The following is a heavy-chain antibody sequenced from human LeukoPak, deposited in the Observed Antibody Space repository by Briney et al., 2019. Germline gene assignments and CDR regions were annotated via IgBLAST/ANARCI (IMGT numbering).Heavy chain of an antibody. J-gene: IGHJ6*02. V-gene: IGHV3-23*01. D-gene: IGHD7-27*01. CDR3: ARDGEPRYWGSGYYYGMDV. Sequence: PGRSLRLSCASSGFNFGTYAMNWVRQAPGEGLEWVSSISGSAGSTYYADSVKGRFTISRDNSKNTLSLQMNSLRADDTAVYYCARDGEPRYWGSGYYYGMDVWGQGATVTVSS. CDR2: ISGSAGST. CDR1: GFNFGTYA.